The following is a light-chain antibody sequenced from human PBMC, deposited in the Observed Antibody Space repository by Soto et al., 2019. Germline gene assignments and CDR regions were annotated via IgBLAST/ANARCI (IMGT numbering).Light chain of an antibody. V-gene: IGKV3-20*01. CDR1: ESVSSNF. J-gene: IGKJ4*01. Sequence: EIVLTQSPGTLSLSPGERATLSCRASESVSSNFLAWYQQKPGLPPRLLIFGASSRAAGIPDRFSGSGSGTGCTRTVSRLEPEDFAVYDGQQYARSPTSVGGGTKVEIK. CDR2: GAS. CDR3: QQYARSPTS.